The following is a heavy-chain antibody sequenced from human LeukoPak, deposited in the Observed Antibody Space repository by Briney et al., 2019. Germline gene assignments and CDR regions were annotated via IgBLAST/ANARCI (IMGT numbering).Heavy chain of an antibody. J-gene: IGHJ3*02. Sequence: GGSLRLSCAASGFTFSNAWMSRVRQAPGKGLEWVGRIKSKTDGGTTDYAAPVKGRFTISRDDSKNTLYLQMNSLKTEDTAVYYCTTAFEYSSSWYAFDIWGQGTMVTVSS. CDR2: IKSKTDGGTT. CDR1: GFTFSNAW. CDR3: TTAFEYSSSWYAFDI. V-gene: IGHV3-15*01. D-gene: IGHD6-13*01.